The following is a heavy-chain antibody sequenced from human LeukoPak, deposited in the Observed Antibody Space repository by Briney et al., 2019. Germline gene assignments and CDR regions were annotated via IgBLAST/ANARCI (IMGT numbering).Heavy chain of an antibody. D-gene: IGHD4-23*01. CDR2: IYYSRRT. Sequence: PSETLSLTCTVSGGSISSSSYYWGWIRQPPGEGLEWIGSIYYSRRTYYNPSRKSRVTISIDTPKNPLSLKLSCVTAADTAVYYCAATYGGNPDKVDYWGQGTLVTVSS. CDR3: AATYGGNPDKVDY. CDR1: GGSISSSSYY. J-gene: IGHJ4*02. V-gene: IGHV4-39*01.